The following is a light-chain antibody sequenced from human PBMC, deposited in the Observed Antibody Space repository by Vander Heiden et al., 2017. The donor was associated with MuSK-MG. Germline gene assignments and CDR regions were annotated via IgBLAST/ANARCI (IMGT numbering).Light chain of an antibody. CDR1: QSISSW. J-gene: IGKJ4*01. Sequence: EIKMTRSLPSLSASVGDRVTITCRASQSISSWLNWYQQKPGKAPKLLIYDASSLESGVPSRFSGSGSGTDFTLTISSLQPDDFATYYCQQSYSTPLTFGGGTKVEIK. CDR3: QQSYSTPLT. V-gene: IGKV1-39*01. CDR2: DAS.